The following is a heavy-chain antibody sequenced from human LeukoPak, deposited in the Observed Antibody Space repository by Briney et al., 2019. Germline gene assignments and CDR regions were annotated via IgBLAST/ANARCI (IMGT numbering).Heavy chain of an antibody. V-gene: IGHV3-30*18. J-gene: IGHJ4*02. Sequence: GGSLRLSCAASGFTFSSYGMHWVRQAPGKGLEWVAVISYDGSNKYYADSVKGRFTISRDNSKNTLYLQMNSLRAEDTAVYYCANVLKGQWLAPPFDYWGQGTLVTVSS. CDR3: ANVLKGQWLAPPFDY. CDR1: GFTFSSYG. D-gene: IGHD6-19*01. CDR2: ISYDGSNK.